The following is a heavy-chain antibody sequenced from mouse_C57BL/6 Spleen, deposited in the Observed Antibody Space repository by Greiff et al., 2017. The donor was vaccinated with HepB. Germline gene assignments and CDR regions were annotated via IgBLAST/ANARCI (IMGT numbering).Heavy chain of an antibody. V-gene: IGHV1-42*01. CDR2: INPSTGGT. D-gene: IGHD1-1*01. Sequence: EVQLQESGPELVKPGASVKISCKASGYSFTGYYMNWVKQSPEKSLEWIGEINPSTGGTTYNQKFKAKATLTVDKSSSTAYMQLKSLTSEDSAVYYSARRENDYYGSSPFDYWGQGTTLTVSS. J-gene: IGHJ2*01. CDR3: ARRENDYYGSSPFDY. CDR1: GYSFTGYY.